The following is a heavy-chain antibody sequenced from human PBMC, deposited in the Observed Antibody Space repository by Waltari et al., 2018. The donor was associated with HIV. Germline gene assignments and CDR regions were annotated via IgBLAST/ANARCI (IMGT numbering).Heavy chain of an antibody. CDR3: ARHKASTRYHLLGEGLGN. D-gene: IGHD3-22*01. CDR1: GGSITNPDYY. Sequence: QLQLRESGPGLVKPSETLSLTCTVPGGSITNPDYYWGWIRQPPGKGLEWIATIYYSGGTYYSPSLKSRVTISVDTSKNQFSLKLTSVTAADTAVYYCARHKASTRYHLLGEGLGNWGPGTLVTVSS. J-gene: IGHJ4*02. V-gene: IGHV4-39*01. CDR2: IYYSGGT.